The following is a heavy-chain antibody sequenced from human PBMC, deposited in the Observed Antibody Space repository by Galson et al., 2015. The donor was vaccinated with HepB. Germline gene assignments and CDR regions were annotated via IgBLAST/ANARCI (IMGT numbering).Heavy chain of an antibody. Sequence: SLRLSCAASGFNFNNFWMTWVRQAPGKGLEWVANIKSDGSKTNYGDSVRGRFTVSRDNAKRTLYLQMDRLRAEDTAVYHCARDASYCVGSVCYDVFDLWGQGTTVTVSS. J-gene: IGHJ3*01. CDR1: GFNFNNFW. D-gene: IGHD2-21*01. CDR2: IKSDGSKT. CDR3: ARDASYCVGSVCYDVFDL. V-gene: IGHV3-7*01.